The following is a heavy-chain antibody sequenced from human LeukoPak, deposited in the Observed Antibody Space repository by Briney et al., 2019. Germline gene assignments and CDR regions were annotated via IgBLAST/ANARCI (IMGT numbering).Heavy chain of an antibody. Sequence: GGSLRLSCEASGFTSSSHWMSWVRQAPGKRLEWVATIKPDGSEENYVDSVKGRFTISRDNAKNPLHLQMNSLRAEDTAVYHCARDVGYGDYVATSGADYWGQGTLVTVSS. CDR3: ARDVGYGDYVATSGADY. V-gene: IGHV3-7*01. D-gene: IGHD4-17*01. CDR1: GFTSSSHW. J-gene: IGHJ4*02. CDR2: IKPDGSEE.